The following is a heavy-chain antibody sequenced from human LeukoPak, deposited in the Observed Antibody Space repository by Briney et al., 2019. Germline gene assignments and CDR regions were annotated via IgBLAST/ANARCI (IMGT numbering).Heavy chain of an antibody. Sequence: SETLSLTCAVSGGSIGSYYWSWIRQPPGKRLQWIGYIYYSGSTNYNPSLKSRVTISLDTSKNQFSMNLISVTAADTAVYYCAREGVAAAGKLDYWAREPWSPSPQ. CDR3: AREGVAAAGKLDY. J-gene: IGHJ4*02. CDR2: IYYSGST. D-gene: IGHD6-13*01. V-gene: IGHV4-59*01. CDR1: GGSIGSYY.